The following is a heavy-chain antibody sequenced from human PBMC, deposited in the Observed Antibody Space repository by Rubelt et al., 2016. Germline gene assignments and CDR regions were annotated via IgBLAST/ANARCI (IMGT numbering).Heavy chain of an antibody. V-gene: IGHV4-61*08. D-gene: IGHD3-10*01. CDR3: AIWLGGWFDP. Sequence: QVQLQESGPGLVKPSQTLSLTCAVSGGSISSGGYSWSWIRQPPGKGLAWIGYIYYSGSTNYNPSHKSRVNRSVDTSKNQFYLKLSSVTAADTAVYYCAIWLGGWFDPWGQGTLVTVSS. CDR1: GGSISSGGYS. CDR2: IYYSGST. J-gene: IGHJ5*02.